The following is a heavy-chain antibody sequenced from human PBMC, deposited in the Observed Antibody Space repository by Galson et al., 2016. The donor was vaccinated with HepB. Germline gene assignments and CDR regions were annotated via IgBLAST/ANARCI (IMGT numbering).Heavy chain of an antibody. J-gene: IGHJ6*02. CDR2: INAANGNT. CDR3: AREAMPAAAKGYYYGLDI. D-gene: IGHD2-2*01. Sequence: SVKVSCKASGYIFPIYGIHWVRQAPGQSLEWMGMINAANGNTKYSQKFQGRVTISRDTSARIAYMEVSSLTSEDTAVYFCAREAMPAAAKGYYYGLDIWGQGTTVTVSS. V-gene: IGHV1-3*01. CDR1: GYIFPIYG.